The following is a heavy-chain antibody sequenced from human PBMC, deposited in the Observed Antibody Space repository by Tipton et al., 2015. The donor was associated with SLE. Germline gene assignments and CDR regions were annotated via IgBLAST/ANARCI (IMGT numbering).Heavy chain of an antibody. CDR3: ARGSGLEGAPDAFDI. V-gene: IGHV4-59*01. CDR2: IYYSGST. Sequence: QLVQSGGGLVKPGGSLRLSCAVSGLSISDNYMSWIRQAPGKGLEWIGYIYYSGSTNYNPSLKSRVTISVDTSKNQFSLKLSSVTAADTAVYYCARGSGLEGAPDAFDIWGQGTMVTVSS. D-gene: IGHD1-26*01. CDR1: GLSISDNY. J-gene: IGHJ3*02.